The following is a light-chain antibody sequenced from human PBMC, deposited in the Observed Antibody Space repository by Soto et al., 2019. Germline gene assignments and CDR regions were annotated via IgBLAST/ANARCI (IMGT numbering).Light chain of an antibody. V-gene: IGKV3-15*01. Sequence: EIVMTQSPATLSVSPGERATLSCRASQSVSSNLAWYQQKPGQAPRLLIYGASTRATGIPARFSGSGSGPELTLTISSLQSEDFAVYYCQQYNNWPLYTFGQGTKLEIK. CDR3: QQYNNWPLYT. J-gene: IGKJ2*01. CDR1: QSVSSN. CDR2: GAS.